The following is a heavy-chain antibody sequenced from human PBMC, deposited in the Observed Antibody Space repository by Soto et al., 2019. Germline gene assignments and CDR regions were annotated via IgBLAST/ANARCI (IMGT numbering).Heavy chain of an antibody. Sequence: DSVKVSCKASGYTFTSYYMHWVRQAPGQGLEWMGIINPSGGSTSYAQKFQGRVTMTRDTSTSTVYLELSSLRSEDTAVYYCARAPRRAVAGRYYYYGMDVWGQGTTVTVS. CDR2: INPSGGST. D-gene: IGHD6-19*01. CDR1: GYTFTSYY. V-gene: IGHV1-46*01. CDR3: ARAPRRAVAGRYYYYGMDV. J-gene: IGHJ6*02.